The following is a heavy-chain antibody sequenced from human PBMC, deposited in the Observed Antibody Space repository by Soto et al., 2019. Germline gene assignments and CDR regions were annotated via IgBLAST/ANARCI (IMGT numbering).Heavy chain of an antibody. D-gene: IGHD3-10*01. J-gene: IGHJ6*02. CDR1: GYTFTSYD. CDR2: MNPNSGNT. CDR3: ARRVELWLGGYYNYAMDV. V-gene: IGHV1-8*01. Sequence: SVKVSCKASGYTFTSYDINWVRQATGQGLEWMGWMNPNSGNTGYAQKFQGRVTMTRDTSISTAYMELSRLTSEDTAVYYCARRVELWLGGYYNYAMDVWGQGTTVTVSS.